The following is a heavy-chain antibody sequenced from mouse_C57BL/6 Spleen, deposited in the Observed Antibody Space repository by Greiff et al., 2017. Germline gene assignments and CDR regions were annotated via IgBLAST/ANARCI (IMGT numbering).Heavy chain of an antibody. CDR1: GFSLTSYG. Sequence: QVQLQQSGPGLVQPSQSLSITCTVSGFSLTSYGVHWVRQPPGKGLEWLGVIWSGGSTDYNAAFISRLSISKDNSKSQVFFKMNSLQADDTAINYCAKKTYRTHYAMDYWGQGTSVTVSS. CDR3: AKKTYRTHYAMDY. V-gene: IGHV2-4*01. D-gene: IGHD5-1*01. J-gene: IGHJ4*01. CDR2: IWSGGST.